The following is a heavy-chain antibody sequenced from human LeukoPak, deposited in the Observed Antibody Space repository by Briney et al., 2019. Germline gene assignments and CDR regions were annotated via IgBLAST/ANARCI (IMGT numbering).Heavy chain of an antibody. J-gene: IGHJ3*02. D-gene: IGHD5-24*01. Sequence: ASVKVSCKASGYTFTGYYMHWVRQDPGQGLEWMGLINPNSGGTNYAQKFQGRVTMTRDTSISTAYMELSRLRSDDTDVYYCARDEMATIGEAFDIWGQGTMVTVSS. CDR1: GYTFTGYY. V-gene: IGHV1-2*05. CDR3: ARDEMATIGEAFDI. CDR2: INPNSGGT.